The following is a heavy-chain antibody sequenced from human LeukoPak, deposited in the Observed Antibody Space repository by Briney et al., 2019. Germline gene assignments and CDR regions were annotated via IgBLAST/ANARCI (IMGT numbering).Heavy chain of an antibody. J-gene: IGHJ4*02. CDR2: IYYSGST. CDR3: VRGHYDFWSGGSYYFDY. D-gene: IGHD3-3*01. CDR1: GGSISSSSYY. Sequence: SETLSLTCTVSGGSISSSSYYWGWIRQPPGKGLEWIGSIYYSGSTYYNPSLKSRVTISVDTSKNQFSLKLSSVTAADTAVYYCVRGHYDFWSGGSYYFDYWGQGTLVTVSS. V-gene: IGHV4-39*07.